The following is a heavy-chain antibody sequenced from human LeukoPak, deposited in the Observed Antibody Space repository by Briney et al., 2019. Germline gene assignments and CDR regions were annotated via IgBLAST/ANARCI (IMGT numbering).Heavy chain of an antibody. Sequence: GRSLRLSCAASGFTFSNYDMHWVRQAPGKGLEWVAVISYNGTNKYYADSVKGRFTISRDNSKNTLHLQMNSLRAEDTAVYYCAKDDRGNEAPFDYWGQGTLVTVSS. CDR3: AKDDRGNEAPFDY. CDR2: ISYNGTNK. J-gene: IGHJ4*02. CDR1: GFTFSNYD. V-gene: IGHV3-30*18.